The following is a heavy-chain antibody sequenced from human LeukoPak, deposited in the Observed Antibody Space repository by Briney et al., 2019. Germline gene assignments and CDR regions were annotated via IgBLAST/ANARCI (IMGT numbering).Heavy chain of an antibody. Sequence: SETLSLTCTVSGDSVSSTGYYWGWIRQPPGKGLEWIGTIYYSGSTYYNPSLKSRVTISVDTSKNQFSLRLSSVTAADTAVYYCASRIGSRLDYWGQGTLVTVSS. CDR3: ASRIGSRLDY. D-gene: IGHD3-16*01. J-gene: IGHJ4*02. CDR2: IYYSGST. V-gene: IGHV4-39*07. CDR1: GDSVSSTGYY.